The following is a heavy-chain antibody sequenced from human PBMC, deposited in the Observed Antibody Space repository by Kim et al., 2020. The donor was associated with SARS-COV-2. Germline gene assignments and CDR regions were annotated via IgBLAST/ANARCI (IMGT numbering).Heavy chain of an antibody. CDR3: ARDQIVVVPAAISTYYYGMDV. CDR1: GGTFSSYA. V-gene: IGHV1-69*13. D-gene: IGHD2-2*01. CDR2: IIPIFGTA. Sequence: SVKVSCKASGGTFSSYAISWVRQAPGQGLEWMGGIIPIFGTANYAQKFQGRVTITADESTSTAYMELSSLRSEDTAVYYCARDQIVVVPAAISTYYYGMDVGGQGTTVTVSS. J-gene: IGHJ6*02.